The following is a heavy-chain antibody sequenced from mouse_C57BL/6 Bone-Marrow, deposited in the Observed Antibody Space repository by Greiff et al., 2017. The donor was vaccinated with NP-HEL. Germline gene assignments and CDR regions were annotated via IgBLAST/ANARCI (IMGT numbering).Heavy chain of an antibody. Sequence: QVQLQQSGAELVKPGASVKLSCKASGYTFTSYWMHWVKQRPGQGLEWIGMIHPNSGSTNYNEKFKSKATLTVDKSSSTAYMQLSSRTSEDSAVYYCARERGDYYGSSPYWYFDVWGTGTTVTVSS. D-gene: IGHD1-1*01. CDR3: ARERGDYYGSSPYWYFDV. V-gene: IGHV1-64*01. CDR2: IHPNSGST. J-gene: IGHJ1*03. CDR1: GYTFTSYW.